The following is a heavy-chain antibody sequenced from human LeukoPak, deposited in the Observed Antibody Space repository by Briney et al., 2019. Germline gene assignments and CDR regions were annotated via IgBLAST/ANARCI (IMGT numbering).Heavy chain of an antibody. D-gene: IGHD2-15*01. CDR3: ARLGYCSGGSCYLGSNYFDY. V-gene: IGHV4-59*08. CDR2: IYYSGST. CDR1: GGSISSYY. Sequence: ASETLSLTCTVSGGSISSYYWSWIRQPPGKGLEWIGYIYYSGSTNYNPSLKSRVTISVDTSKNQFSLKLSSVTAADTAVYYCARLGYCSGGSCYLGSNYFDYWGQGTLVTVSS. J-gene: IGHJ4*02.